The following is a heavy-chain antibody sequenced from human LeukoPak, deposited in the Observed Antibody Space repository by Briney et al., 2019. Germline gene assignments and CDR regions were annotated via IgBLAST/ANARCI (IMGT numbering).Heavy chain of an antibody. CDR2: IYYSGST. J-gene: IGHJ4*02. Sequence: PSETLSLTCTVSGGSINSYYWSWIRQPPGKGLEWIGYIYYSGSTNYNPSLESRVTISVDTSKNQFSLRLSSVTAADTAVYYCARVTGYMTEDYFDYWGQGTLITVSS. CDR3: ARVTGYMTEDYFDY. CDR1: GGSINSYY. V-gene: IGHV4-59*01. D-gene: IGHD6-13*01.